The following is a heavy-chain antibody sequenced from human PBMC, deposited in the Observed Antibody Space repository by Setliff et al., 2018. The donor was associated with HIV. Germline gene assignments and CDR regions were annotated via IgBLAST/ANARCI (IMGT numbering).Heavy chain of an antibody. Sequence: SETLSLTCSVSGDSISDTTYYWGWIRQPPGKGLEWIGSIYHSGSTYNNPSLKSRVTISVDTSKNQFSLKLTSVTAADTAVYYCARTLRAAAMGYFDYWGQGTLVTVSS. CDR2: IYHSGST. CDR3: ARTLRAAAMGYFDY. CDR1: GDSISDTTYY. J-gene: IGHJ4*02. V-gene: IGHV4-39*07. D-gene: IGHD5-18*01.